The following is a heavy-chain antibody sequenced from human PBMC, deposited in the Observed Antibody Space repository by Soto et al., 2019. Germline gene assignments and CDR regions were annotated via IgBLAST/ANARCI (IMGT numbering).Heavy chain of an antibody. V-gene: IGHV5-51*01. CDR3: ARLGCSSTSCYASYYYYYGMDV. Sequence: PGESLKISCKGSGYSFTSYWIGWVRQMPGKGLEWMGIIYPGDSDTRYSPSFQGQVTISADKSISTAYLQWSSLKASDTAMYYCARLGCSSTSCYASYYYYYGMDVWGQGTTVTVSS. CDR2: IYPGDSDT. D-gene: IGHD2-2*01. J-gene: IGHJ6*02. CDR1: GYSFTSYW.